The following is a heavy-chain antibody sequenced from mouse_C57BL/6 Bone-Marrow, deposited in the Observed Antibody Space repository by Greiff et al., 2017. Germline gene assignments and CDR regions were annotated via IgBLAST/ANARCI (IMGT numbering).Heavy chain of an antibody. J-gene: IGHJ2*01. D-gene: IGHD2-3*01. CDR1: GYTFTRYW. V-gene: IGHV1-50*01. CDR3: ARDGYYYFDY. Sequence: VQLQQPGAELVKPGASVKLSCKASGYTFTRYWMQWVKQRPGQGLEWIGEIDPSDSYTNYNQKFKGKATLTVDTSSSTAYMQLSSLTSEDSAVYYCARDGYYYFDYWGQGTTLTVSS. CDR2: IDPSDSYT.